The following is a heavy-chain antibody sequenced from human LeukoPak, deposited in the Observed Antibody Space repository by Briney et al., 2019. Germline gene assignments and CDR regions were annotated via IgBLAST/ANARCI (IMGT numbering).Heavy chain of an antibody. D-gene: IGHD3-22*01. J-gene: IGHJ4*02. Sequence: SETLSLTCAVYGGSFSGYYWSWIRQPPGKGLEWIGEINHSGSTNYNPSLKGRVTISVDTSKNQFSLKLSSVTAADTAVYYCGLYYYEGGPYSDYWGQGTLVTVSS. V-gene: IGHV4-34*01. CDR2: INHSGST. CDR3: GLYYYEGGPYSDY. CDR1: GGSFSGYY.